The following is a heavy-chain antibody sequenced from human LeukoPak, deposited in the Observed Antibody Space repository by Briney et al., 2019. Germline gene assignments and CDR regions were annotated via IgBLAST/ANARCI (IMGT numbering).Heavy chain of an antibody. J-gene: IGHJ4*02. Sequence: GGSLRLSCAVSGFIVTNNYMSWVRQAPGKGLEWVSVFYVGGATYYADSVKGRFTISRDNAKNSLYLQMNSLRAEDTALYYCARGGYDPPSFDYWGQGTLVTVSS. CDR1: GFIVTNNY. CDR3: ARGGYDPPSFDY. V-gene: IGHV3-53*01. CDR2: FYVGGAT. D-gene: IGHD5-12*01.